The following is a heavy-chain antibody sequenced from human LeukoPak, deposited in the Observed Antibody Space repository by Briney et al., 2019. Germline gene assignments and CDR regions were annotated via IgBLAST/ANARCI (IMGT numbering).Heavy chain of an antibody. D-gene: IGHD2-15*01. CDR1: GFTFSSYA. J-gene: IGHJ4*02. Sequence: GGSLRLSCAASGFTFSSYAMSWVRQAPGKGLEWVAFIRYDGSNKYYADSVKGRFTISRDNSKNTLYLQMNNLRADDTAVYYCARRIGDYWGQGTLVTVSS. V-gene: IGHV3-30*02. CDR3: ARRIGDY. CDR2: IRYDGSNK.